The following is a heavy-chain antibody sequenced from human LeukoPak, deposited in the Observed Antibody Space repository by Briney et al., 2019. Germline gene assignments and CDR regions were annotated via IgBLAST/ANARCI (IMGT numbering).Heavy chain of an antibody. CDR2: INPSGGST. Sequence: ASVKVSFKASGYTFTSYYMHWVRQAPGQGLEWMGTINPSGGSTSYAQKFQGRVTMTRDTSTSTVYMELSSLRSEDTAVYYCARVQGYYDSSGYYFSYWGQGTLVTVSS. D-gene: IGHD3-22*01. J-gene: IGHJ4*02. CDR3: ARVQGYYDSSGYYFSY. CDR1: GYTFTSYY. V-gene: IGHV1-46*01.